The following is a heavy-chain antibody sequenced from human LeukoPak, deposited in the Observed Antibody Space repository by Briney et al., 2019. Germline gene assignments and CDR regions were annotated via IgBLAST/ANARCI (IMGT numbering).Heavy chain of an antibody. J-gene: IGHJ4*02. V-gene: IGHV1-69*13. CDR2: IIPIFGTA. CDR1: GGTFSSYA. Sequence: SVKVSCKASGGTFSSYAISWVRQAPGQGLEWMGGIIPIFGTANYAQKFQGRVTITADESTSTAYMELSSLRSEDTAVYYCARGHSGYDLHYFDYWGQGTLVTVSS. D-gene: IGHD5-12*01. CDR3: ARGHSGYDLHYFDY.